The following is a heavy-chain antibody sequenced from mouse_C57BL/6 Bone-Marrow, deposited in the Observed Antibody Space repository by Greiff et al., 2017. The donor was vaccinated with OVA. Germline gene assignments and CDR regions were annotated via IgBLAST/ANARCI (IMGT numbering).Heavy chain of an antibody. D-gene: IGHD2-1*01. CDR3: ARSRNYGNYNGLAY. CDR1: GYTFTSYW. CDR2: INPSNGGT. V-gene: IGHV1-53*01. J-gene: IGHJ3*01. Sequence: QVHVKQPGTELVKPGASVKLSCKASGYTFTSYWMHWVKQRPGQGLEWIGNINPSNGGTNYNEKFKSKATLTVDKSSSTAYMQLSSLTSEDSAVYYCARSRNYGNYNGLAYWGQGTLVTVSA.